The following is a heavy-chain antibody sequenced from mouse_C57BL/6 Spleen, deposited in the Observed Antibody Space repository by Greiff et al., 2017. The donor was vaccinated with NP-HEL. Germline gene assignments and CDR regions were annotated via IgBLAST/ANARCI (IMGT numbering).Heavy chain of an antibody. D-gene: IGHD2-4*01. Sequence: EVKLMESGEGLVKPGGSLKLSCAASGFTFRSYAMSLVRQTPEKRLEWVAYISSGGDYIYYADTVKGRFTISRDNARNTLYLQMSSLKSEDTAMYYCTRVGYDYDDGTHFDYWGQGTTLTVSS. CDR3: TRVGYDYDDGTHFDY. V-gene: IGHV5-9-1*02. J-gene: IGHJ2*01. CDR2: ISSGGDYI. CDR1: GFTFRSYA.